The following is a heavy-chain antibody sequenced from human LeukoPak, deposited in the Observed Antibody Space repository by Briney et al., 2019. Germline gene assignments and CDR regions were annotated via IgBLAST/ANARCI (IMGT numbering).Heavy chain of an antibody. Sequence: SETLSLTCTVSGGSISSSSYYWGWIRQPPGKGLEWIGGIYYSGSTYYNPSLKSRVTISVDTSKNQFSLKLSSVTAADTAVYYCVSELSGYYHVKPKYYFDYWGQGTLVTVSS. J-gene: IGHJ4*02. D-gene: IGHD3-22*01. V-gene: IGHV4-39*07. CDR3: VSELSGYYHVKPKYYFDY. CDR1: GGSISSSSYY. CDR2: IYYSGST.